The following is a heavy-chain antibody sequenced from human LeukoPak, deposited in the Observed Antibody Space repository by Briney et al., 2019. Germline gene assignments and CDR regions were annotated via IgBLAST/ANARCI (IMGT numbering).Heavy chain of an antibody. CDR1: GFTLSDNG. CDR2: VWYDGSNK. D-gene: IGHD6-13*01. Sequence: GGSLRLSCAASGFTLSDNGMHWVRQAPGKGLEWVAVVWYDGSNKFYADSVKGRFTISRDNSKNTVYLEMNSLRVEDTAVYYCARDWPNRIAAAGIWFDPWGQGTLVTVSS. J-gene: IGHJ5*02. CDR3: ARDWPNRIAAAGIWFDP. V-gene: IGHV3-33*01.